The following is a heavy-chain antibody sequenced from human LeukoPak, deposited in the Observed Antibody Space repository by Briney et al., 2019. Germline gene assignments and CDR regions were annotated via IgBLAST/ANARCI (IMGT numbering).Heavy chain of an antibody. CDR2: IYYSGST. D-gene: IGHD6-19*01. CDR1: GGSISSYY. CDR3: ARGLQWLVEGWFDP. Sequence: PSETLSLTCTVSGGSISSYYWSWIRQPPGKGLEWIGYIYYSGSTNYNPSLKGRVTISVDTSKNQFSLKLSSVTAADTAVYYCARGLQWLVEGWFDPWGQGTLVTVPS. J-gene: IGHJ5*02. V-gene: IGHV4-59*01.